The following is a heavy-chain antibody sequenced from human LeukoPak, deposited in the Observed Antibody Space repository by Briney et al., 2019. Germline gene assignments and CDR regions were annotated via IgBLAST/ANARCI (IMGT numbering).Heavy chain of an antibody. CDR1: GYTFTSNY. J-gene: IGHJ4*02. Sequence: SVKVSCMASGYTFTSNYIHWVRQAPGQGLEWMGMIYPRDGSTSYAQKFQGRVTVTRDTSTSTVHMELSGLRSEDTAVYYCARSREIYYDSSGYYPEDYWGQGTLVTVSS. V-gene: IGHV1-46*01. CDR2: IYPRDGST. CDR3: ARSREIYYDSSGYYPEDY. D-gene: IGHD3-22*01.